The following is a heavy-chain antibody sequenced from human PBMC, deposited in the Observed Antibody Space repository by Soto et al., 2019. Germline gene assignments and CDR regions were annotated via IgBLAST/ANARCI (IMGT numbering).Heavy chain of an antibody. CDR3: ARLGDYYGSGSSAFDI. J-gene: IGHJ3*02. CDR2: INHSGST. CDR1: GGSFSGYY. D-gene: IGHD3-10*01. V-gene: IGHV4-34*01. Sequence: QVQLQQWGAGLLKPSETLSLTCAVYGGSFSGYYWSWIRQPPGKGLEWIGEINHSGSTNYNPSLKSRVTISVDTSKNQFSLKLSSVTAADTAVYYCARLGDYYGSGSSAFDIWGQGTMVTVSS.